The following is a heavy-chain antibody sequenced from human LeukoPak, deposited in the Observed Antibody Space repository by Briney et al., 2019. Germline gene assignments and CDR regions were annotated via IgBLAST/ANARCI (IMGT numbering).Heavy chain of an antibody. D-gene: IGHD7-27*01. J-gene: IGHJ4*02. Sequence: PGGSLRLSCAASGFTVSSNYMSWVRQAPGKGLEWVSVIYSGGSTYYADSVKGRFTISRDNSKNTLYLQMNSLRAEDTAVYYCAREVPGVNAAFDYWGQGTLVTVSS. CDR1: GFTVSSNY. CDR3: AREVPGVNAAFDY. V-gene: IGHV3-53*01. CDR2: IYSGGST.